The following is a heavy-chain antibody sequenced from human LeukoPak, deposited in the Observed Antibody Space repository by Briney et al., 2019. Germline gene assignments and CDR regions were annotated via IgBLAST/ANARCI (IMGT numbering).Heavy chain of an antibody. CDR3: ARDAETSLAN. V-gene: IGHV3-66*01. Sequence: GGSLRLSCAASGFAVSSKYMNWVRQAPGKGLEWVTVIYLDGRADYADSVKGRFTICSDNSKNTVYLQMNSLKDEDTAVYYCARDAETSLANWGQGTLVTVSS. CDR2: IYLDGRA. CDR1: GFAVSSKY. D-gene: IGHD5-24*01. J-gene: IGHJ4*02.